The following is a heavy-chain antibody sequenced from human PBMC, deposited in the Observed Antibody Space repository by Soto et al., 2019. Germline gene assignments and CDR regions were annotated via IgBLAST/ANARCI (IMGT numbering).Heavy chain of an antibody. J-gene: IGHJ6*02. CDR2: ISGSGGST. D-gene: IGHD6-13*01. V-gene: IGHV3-23*01. Sequence: GGSLRLSCAASGFTFSSYAMSWVRQAPGKGLKWVSAISGSGGSTYYADSVKGRFAISRDNSRNTLYLQMNSLRAEDTAVYYCAKTISAGTYYYYGMDVWGQGTTVTV. CDR3: AKTISAGTYYYYGMDV. CDR1: GFTFSSYA.